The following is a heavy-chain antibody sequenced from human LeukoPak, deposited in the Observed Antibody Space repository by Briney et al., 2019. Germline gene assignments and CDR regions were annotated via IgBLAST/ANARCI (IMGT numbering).Heavy chain of an antibody. CDR3: ARDLGYCSSTSCHQAPDY. CDR2: ISAYNGNT. D-gene: IGHD2-2*01. Sequence: ASVKVSCKASGYTFTSYGISWVRQAPGQGLEWMGWISAYNGNTNYAQKLQGRVTMTTDTSTSTVYMELSSLRSEDTAVYYCARDLGYCSSTSCHQAPDYWGQGTLVTVSS. V-gene: IGHV1-18*01. CDR1: GYTFTSYG. J-gene: IGHJ4*02.